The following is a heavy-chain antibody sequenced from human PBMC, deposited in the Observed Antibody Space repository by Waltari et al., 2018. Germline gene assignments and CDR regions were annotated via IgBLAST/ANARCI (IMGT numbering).Heavy chain of an antibody. CDR1: VFTFSSYA. V-gene: IGHV3-23*01. CDR2: ISVSGGST. CDR3: AKDSSGPYSSGWRHFDY. Sequence: EVQLLESGGGLVQPGGSLRLSCAASVFTFSSYAMSWVRQAPGKGLEWVSAISVSGGSTYYADSVKGRFTISRDNSKNTLYLQMNSLRAEDTAVYYCAKDSSGPYSSGWRHFDYWGQGTLVTVSS. D-gene: IGHD6-19*01. J-gene: IGHJ4*02.